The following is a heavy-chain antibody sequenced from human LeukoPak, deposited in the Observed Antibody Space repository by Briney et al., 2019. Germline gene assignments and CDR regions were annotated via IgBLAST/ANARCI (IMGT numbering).Heavy chain of an antibody. CDR3: ARVATVAYYYYYGMDV. J-gene: IGHJ6*02. V-gene: IGHV4-31*03. CDR2: IYYSGST. D-gene: IGHD4-11*01. Sequence: SSETLSLTCTVSGGSISSGGYYWSWIRQHPGKGLEWIGYIYYSGSTYYNPSLKSRVTISVDTSKNQFSLKLSSVTAADTAVYYCARVATVAYYYYYGMDVWGQGTTVTVSS. CDR1: GGSISSGGYY.